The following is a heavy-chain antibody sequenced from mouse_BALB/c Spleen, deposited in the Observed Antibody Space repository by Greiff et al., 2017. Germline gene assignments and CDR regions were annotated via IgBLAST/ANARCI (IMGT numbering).Heavy chain of an antibody. V-gene: IGHV1-54*01. D-gene: IGHD1-1*01. CDR2: INPGSGGT. CDR1: GYAFTNYL. J-gene: IGHJ4*01. CDR3: ALITTVGATYDYAMDY. Sequence: QVQLQQSGAELVRPGTSVKVSCKASGYAFTNYLIEWVKQRPGQGLEWIGVINPGSGGTNYNEKFKGKATLTADKSSSTAYMQLSSLTSDDSAVYFCALITTVGATYDYAMDYWGQGTSVTVSS.